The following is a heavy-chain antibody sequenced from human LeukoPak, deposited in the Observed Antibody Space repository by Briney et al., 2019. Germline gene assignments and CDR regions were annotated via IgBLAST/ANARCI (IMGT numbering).Heavy chain of an antibody. CDR3: ARARSTTGPYSSSWYLDY. Sequence: GASVKVSCKASGYTFTSYYMHWVRQAPGQGLEWMGIINPSGGSTSYAQKFQGRVTITADKSTSTAYMELSSLRSEDTAVYYCARARSTTGPYSSSWYLDYWGQGTLVTVSS. CDR1: GYTFTSYY. D-gene: IGHD6-13*01. CDR2: INPSGGST. V-gene: IGHV1-46*01. J-gene: IGHJ4*02.